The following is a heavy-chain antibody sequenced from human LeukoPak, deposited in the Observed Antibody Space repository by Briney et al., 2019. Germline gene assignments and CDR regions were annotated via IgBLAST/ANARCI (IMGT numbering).Heavy chain of an antibody. CDR3: ARGWNYAFRFDY. J-gene: IGHJ4*02. Sequence: GGSLRLSCAASGFTFSNYAMNWVRQTPGKGLEWVSAISGGGRTTYYADSVKGRFTISRDNAKNLVYLQINSLRAEDTAVYYCARGWNYAFRFDYWGQGTLVTVSS. D-gene: IGHD1-7*01. V-gene: IGHV3-23*01. CDR2: ISGGGRTT. CDR1: GFTFSNYA.